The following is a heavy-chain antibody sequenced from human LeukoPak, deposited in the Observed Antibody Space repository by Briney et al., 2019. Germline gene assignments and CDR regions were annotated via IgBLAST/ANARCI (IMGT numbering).Heavy chain of an antibody. D-gene: IGHD6-19*01. CDR1: GFTFSSYG. CDR3: ATSSENGYGSGWYWYFDL. CDR2: IWYDGSNK. V-gene: IGHV3-33*08. J-gene: IGHJ2*01. Sequence: GGSLRLSCAASGFTFSSYGMHWVRQAPGKGLEWVAVIWYDGSNKYYADSVKGRFTISRDNSKNTLYLQMNSLRAEDTAVYYCATSSENGYGSGWYWYFDLWGRGTLVTVSS.